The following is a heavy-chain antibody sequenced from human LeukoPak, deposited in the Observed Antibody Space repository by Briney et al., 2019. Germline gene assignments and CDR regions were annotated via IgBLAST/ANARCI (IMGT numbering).Heavy chain of an antibody. V-gene: IGHV3-30-3*01. J-gene: IGHJ5*02. CDR2: ISYDGSNK. Sequence: GGSLRLSCAASGFTFSSYAMHWVRQAPGKGLEWVAVISYDGSNKYYADSVKGRFTISRDNSKNTLYLQMNSLRAEDTAVYYCAREVPGYCSSTSCYRPGGWFDPWGQGTLVTVSS. D-gene: IGHD2-2*02. CDR3: AREVPGYCSSTSCYRPGGWFDP. CDR1: GFTFSSYA.